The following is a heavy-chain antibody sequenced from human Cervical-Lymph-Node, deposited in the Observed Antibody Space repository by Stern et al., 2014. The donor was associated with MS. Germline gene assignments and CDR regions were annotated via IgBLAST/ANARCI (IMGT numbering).Heavy chain of an antibody. CDR2: INTKTGNP. J-gene: IGHJ4*02. D-gene: IGHD3-16*01. Sequence: VQLVGSGSELKKPGASVKVSCKASGYNVTDHAMNWVRQAPGQGLEWMGWINTKTGNPTFAQGFTGRFVFSLDTSINTAYLQISSLKAEDSAVYYCATWGAANSPPLFYWGQGTLVTVSS. CDR3: ATWGAANSPPLFY. V-gene: IGHV7-4-1*02. CDR1: GYNVTDHA.